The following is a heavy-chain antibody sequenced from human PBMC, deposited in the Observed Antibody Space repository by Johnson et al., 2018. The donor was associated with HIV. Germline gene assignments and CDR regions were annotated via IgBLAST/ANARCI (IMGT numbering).Heavy chain of an antibody. V-gene: IGHV3-30*03. CDR1: GFTFSSYG. D-gene: IGHD1-26*01. Sequence: QMLLVESGGGVVQPGRSLRLSCAASGFTFSSYGMHWVRQAPGKGLEWVAVISYDGSNKYYADSVKGRFTISRDNSKNTLYLQMNSLRAEDTALYYCSRERRSEGRELRGAFDIWGHGTMVTVSS. CDR2: ISYDGSNK. CDR3: SRERRSEGRELRGAFDI. J-gene: IGHJ3*02.